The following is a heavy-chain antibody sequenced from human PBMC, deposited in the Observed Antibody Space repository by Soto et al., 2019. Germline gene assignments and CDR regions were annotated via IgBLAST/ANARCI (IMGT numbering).Heavy chain of an antibody. CDR1: GYTLTELS. J-gene: IGHJ4*02. D-gene: IGHD4-17*01. Sequence: ASVKVSCKVSGYTLTELSMHWVRQAPGKGLEWMGGFDPEDGETIYAQKFQGRVTMTEDTSTDTAYMELSSLRSEDTAVYYCATGPPVTTDPLYFDYWGQGTLVTVSS. CDR3: ATGPPVTTDPLYFDY. CDR2: FDPEDGET. V-gene: IGHV1-24*01.